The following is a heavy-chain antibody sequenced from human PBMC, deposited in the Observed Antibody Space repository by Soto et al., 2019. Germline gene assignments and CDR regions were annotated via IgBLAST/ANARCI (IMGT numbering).Heavy chain of an antibody. Sequence: GASVKVSCKASGGTFSSYAISWVRQAPGQGLEWMGGIIPIFGTANYAQKFQGRVTITADKSTSTAYMELSSLRSEDTAVYYCASSIAVAGTHWYYYYGMDVWGQGTTVTVSS. CDR1: GGTFSSYA. J-gene: IGHJ6*02. CDR3: ASSIAVAGTHWYYYYGMDV. V-gene: IGHV1-69*06. CDR2: IIPIFGTA. D-gene: IGHD6-19*01.